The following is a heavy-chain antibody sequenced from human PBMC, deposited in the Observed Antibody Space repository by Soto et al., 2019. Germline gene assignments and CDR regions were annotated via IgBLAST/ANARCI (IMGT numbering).Heavy chain of an antibody. CDR2: LNGNCDHT. Sequence: EEQLLESGGDLVRPGGSLKLSCEGSGFSFEKHAMSWVRQAPGKGLEWVAGLNGNCDHTYYAPSVWGRFTISSDNSKKTVFLQMDSLRADDTGVYYCSRLPTLVEPAALSLATWGQGTRVTVS. J-gene: IGHJ5*02. CDR1: GFSFEKHA. V-gene: IGHV3-23*01. CDR3: SRLPTLVEPAALSLAT. D-gene: IGHD2-2*01.